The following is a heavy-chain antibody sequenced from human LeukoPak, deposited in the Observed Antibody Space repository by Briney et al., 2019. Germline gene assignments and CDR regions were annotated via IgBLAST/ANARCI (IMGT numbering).Heavy chain of an antibody. CDR3: ARGQYGSGSDLGTD. J-gene: IGHJ4*02. V-gene: IGHV1-8*01. CDR2: MNPNSGNT. Sequence: ASVKVSCKASGYTFTSYDINWVRQATGQGLEWRGWMNPNSGNTGYAQKFQGRVTMTRNTSISTAYMELSSLRSEDTAVYYCARGQYGSGSDLGTDWGQGTLVTVCS. CDR1: GYTFTSYD. D-gene: IGHD3-10*01.